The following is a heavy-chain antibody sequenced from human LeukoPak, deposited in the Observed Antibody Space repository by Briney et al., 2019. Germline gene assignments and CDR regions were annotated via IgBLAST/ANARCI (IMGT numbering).Heavy chain of an antibody. V-gene: IGHV1-24*01. CDR1: GYTLTELS. Sequence: ASVKVSCKVSGYTLTELSMHWVRQAPGKGLEWMGGFDPEDGETIYAQKFQGRVTMAEDTSTDTAYMELSSLRSEDTAVYYCATDLYSSGWSHFDYWGQGTLVTVSS. D-gene: IGHD6-19*01. J-gene: IGHJ4*02. CDR2: FDPEDGET. CDR3: ATDLYSSGWSHFDY.